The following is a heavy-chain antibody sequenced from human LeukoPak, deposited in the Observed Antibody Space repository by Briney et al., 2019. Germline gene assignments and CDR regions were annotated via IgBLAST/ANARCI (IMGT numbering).Heavy chain of an antibody. CDR1: GYTFTSYG. J-gene: IGHJ5*02. CDR2: ISAYNGNT. CDR3: ARERYSSSWYDWFDP. D-gene: IGHD6-13*01. Sequence: ASVKVSCKASGYTFTSYGISWVRQAPGQGLEWMGWISAYNGNTNYAQKLQGRVTMTRDTSISTAYMELSRLRSDDTAVYYCARERYSSSWYDWFDPWGQGTLVTVSS. V-gene: IGHV1-18*01.